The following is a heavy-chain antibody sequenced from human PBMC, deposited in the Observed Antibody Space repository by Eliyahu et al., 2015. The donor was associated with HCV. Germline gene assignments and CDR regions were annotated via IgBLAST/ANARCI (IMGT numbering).Heavy chain of an antibody. CDR1: GFMFHDYT. CDR3: ARDARRLGSVYYFDY. J-gene: IGHJ4*02. V-gene: IGHV3-43*01. CDR2: IXWEATDT. D-gene: IGHD2-21*01. Sequence: EVQLVESGGVVVQPGGSLRLSCVVSGFMFHDYTMXWVRQAPRKGLEWVSSIXWEATDTDYADSVKGRFTISRDNSKNSLFLQLKSLTTDDTALYFCARDARRLGSVYYFDYWGQGTQVTVSS.